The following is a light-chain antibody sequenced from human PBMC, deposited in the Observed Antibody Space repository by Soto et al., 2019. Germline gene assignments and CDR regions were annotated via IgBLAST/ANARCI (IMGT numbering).Light chain of an antibody. J-gene: IGKJ5*01. V-gene: IGKV3-11*01. CDR2: DAS. CDR3: QQRSNWPPIT. CDR1: QSVGSN. Sequence: VWTHSPGTLSFSPGEIATFSFRASQSVGSNLAWYQQKPGQAPRLLIYDASNRATGIPARFSGSGSGTDFTLTISSLEPEDFAVYYCQQRSNWPPITFGQGTRLEIK.